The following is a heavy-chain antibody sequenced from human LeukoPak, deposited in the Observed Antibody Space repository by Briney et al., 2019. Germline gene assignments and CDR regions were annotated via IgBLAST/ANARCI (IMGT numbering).Heavy chain of an antibody. D-gene: IGHD3-22*01. V-gene: IGHV3-30*18. CDR3: AKDRPTYYYDSGSVGGIDY. CDR2: ISYDGTNK. J-gene: IGHJ4*02. CDR1: GFTFRNHG. Sequence: GRSLRLSCVASGFTFRNHGMHWVRQAPGKSLEWVAVISYDGTNKYYTDSVKGRFTISRDNSKNTLYLQMNSLRPEDTAVYYCAKDRPTYYYDSGSVGGIDYWGQGTLVTVSS.